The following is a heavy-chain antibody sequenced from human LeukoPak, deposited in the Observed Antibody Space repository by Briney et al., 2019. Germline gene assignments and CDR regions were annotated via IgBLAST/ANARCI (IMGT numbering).Heavy chain of an antibody. D-gene: IGHD3-22*01. CDR3: AKRGVVIRVILVGFHKEAYYFDS. J-gene: IGHJ4*02. CDR2: ISDTGGRT. V-gene: IGHV3-23*01. CDR1: GITLSNYG. Sequence: GGSLRLSCAVSGITLSNYGMTWVRQAPGKGLEWVAGISDTGGRTNYADSVKGRFTISRDNPKNTLYLQMNSLRAEDTAVYFCAKRGVVIRVILVGFHKEAYYFDSWGQGALVTSPQ.